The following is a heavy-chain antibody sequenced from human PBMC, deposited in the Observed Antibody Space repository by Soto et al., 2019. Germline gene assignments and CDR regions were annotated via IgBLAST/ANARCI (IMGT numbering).Heavy chain of an antibody. V-gene: IGHV3-33*01. CDR2: IWYDGSNK. CDR3: ARGQYYYDSSGYYYD. Sequence: QVPLVESGGGVVQPGRSLRLSCAASGFTFSSYGMHWVRQAPGKGLEWVAVIWYDGSNKYYADSVKGRFTISRDNSKNTLYLQMNSLRAEDTAVYYCARGQYYYDSSGYYYDWGQGTLVTVSS. D-gene: IGHD3-22*01. CDR1: GFTFSSYG. J-gene: IGHJ4*02.